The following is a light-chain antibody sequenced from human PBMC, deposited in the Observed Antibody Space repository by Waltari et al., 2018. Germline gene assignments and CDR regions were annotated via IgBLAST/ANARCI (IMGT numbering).Light chain of an antibody. CDR2: AAS. CDR1: QTVSSH. V-gene: IGKV3-15*01. Sequence: DIVMTQSPATLSVSLGERATFSCRASQTVSSHLAWFQQKPGQAPRRLISAASTRATGIPNKFSGSGSGTEFSLTIDSLQSEDFALYFCQQYNNWPYTFGQGTKLEIK. CDR3: QQYNNWPYT. J-gene: IGKJ2*01.